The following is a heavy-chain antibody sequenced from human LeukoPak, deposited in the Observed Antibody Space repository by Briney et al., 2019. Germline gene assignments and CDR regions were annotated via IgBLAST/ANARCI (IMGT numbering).Heavy chain of an antibody. D-gene: IGHD3-3*01. CDR2: IYHSGST. Sequence: SETLSLTRSLSGYSIISGYSWAWIRKPPGKGLGWIGSIYHSGSTHFNPSLNSRVTILVDTSKTQFALKLSAVTAADTAVYYCATYDTIFDPFDSWGQGTLVTVSS. CDR3: ATYDTIFDPFDS. V-gene: IGHV4-38-2*01. CDR1: GYSIISGYS. J-gene: IGHJ4*02.